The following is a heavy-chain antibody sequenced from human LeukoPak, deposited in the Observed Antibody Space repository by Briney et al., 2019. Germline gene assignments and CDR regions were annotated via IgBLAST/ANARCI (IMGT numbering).Heavy chain of an antibody. D-gene: IGHD3-22*01. CDR2: INPNSGGT. CDR3: ARDRDYYDGSGLRAFDI. Sequence: ASVKVSCKASGYTFTSHSINWLRQAPGQGLEWMGWINPNSGGTNYAQKFQGRVTMTRDTSISTAYMELSRLRSDDTAVYYCARDRDYYDGSGLRAFDIWGQGTMVTVSS. J-gene: IGHJ3*02. V-gene: IGHV1-2*02. CDR1: GYTFTSHS.